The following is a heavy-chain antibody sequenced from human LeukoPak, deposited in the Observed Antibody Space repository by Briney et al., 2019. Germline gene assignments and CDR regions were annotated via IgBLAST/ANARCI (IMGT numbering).Heavy chain of an antibody. J-gene: IGHJ4*02. CDR2: IYYSGST. CDR3: ARDYYDSSGHYHGVDY. CDR1: GGSISSYY. Sequence: SETLSLTCTVSGGSISSYYWSWIRQPPGKGLEWIGYIYYSGSTNYNPSLKSRVTISVDTSKNQFSLKLSSVTAADTAVYYCARDYYDSSGHYHGVDYWGQGTLVTVSS. V-gene: IGHV4-59*01. D-gene: IGHD3-22*01.